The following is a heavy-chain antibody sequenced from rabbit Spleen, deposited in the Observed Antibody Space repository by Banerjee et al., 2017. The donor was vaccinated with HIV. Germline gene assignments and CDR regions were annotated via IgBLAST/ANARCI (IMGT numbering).Heavy chain of an antibody. D-gene: IGHD1-1*01. J-gene: IGHJ2*01. CDR3: ARNYVNAFDP. Sequence: LEESGGGLVKPGGTLTLTCTVSGFSFSSNWICWVRQAPGKGLEWIACIDTNDGETDYAIWPKGRFTISKTSAATVTLQRASLTAADTASYFCARNYVNAFDPWGQVTLVTVS. CDR2: IDTNDGET. CDR1: GFSFSSNW. V-gene: IGHV1S45*01.